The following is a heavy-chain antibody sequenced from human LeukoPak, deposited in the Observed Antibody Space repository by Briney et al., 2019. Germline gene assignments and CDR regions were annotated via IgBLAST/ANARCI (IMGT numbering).Heavy chain of an antibody. V-gene: IGHV4-39*01. J-gene: IGHJ4*02. CDR3: ARDRACSNGVCSYFDY. D-gene: IGHD2-8*01. CDR2: VYYSGTA. Sequence: SETLSLTCTVSGGSISSSTYYWGWIRQPPGKGLEWIGSVYYSGTAYYNPSLKSRVTVSADTSKNQFSLKLSSVTAADTAVYYCARDRACSNGVCSYFDYWGRGTVVTVSS. CDR1: GGSISSSTYY.